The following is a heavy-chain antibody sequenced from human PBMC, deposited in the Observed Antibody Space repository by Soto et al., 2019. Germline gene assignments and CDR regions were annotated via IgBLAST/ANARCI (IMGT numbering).Heavy chain of an antibody. CDR1: GDIFTTYA. CDR2: VKPALGSA. CDR3: ARGLLVGHETVDY. V-gene: IGHV1-69*01. Sequence: QVQVVQSGAEVKEPGSSVKVSCKASGDIFTTYAINWVRQAPGQGLVWMGGVKPALGSANYAPTFQGRLTITADDLTATAYMDLTSLTSEDTAVYYCARGLLVGHETVDYWGQGTLVTVSS. D-gene: IGHD1-26*01. J-gene: IGHJ4*02.